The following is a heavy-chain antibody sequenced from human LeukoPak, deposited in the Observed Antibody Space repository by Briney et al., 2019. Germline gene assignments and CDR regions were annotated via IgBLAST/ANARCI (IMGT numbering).Heavy chain of an antibody. Sequence: GESLKISCKGSGYSFTSYWTGWVRQMPGKGLEWMGIIYPGDSDTRYSPSFQGQVTISADKSISTAYLQWSSLKASDTAMYYCARPQNYYGSGSHMGGFDYWGQGTLVTVSS. D-gene: IGHD3-10*01. CDR2: IYPGDSDT. CDR1: GYSFTSYW. J-gene: IGHJ4*02. CDR3: ARPQNYYGSGSHMGGFDY. V-gene: IGHV5-51*01.